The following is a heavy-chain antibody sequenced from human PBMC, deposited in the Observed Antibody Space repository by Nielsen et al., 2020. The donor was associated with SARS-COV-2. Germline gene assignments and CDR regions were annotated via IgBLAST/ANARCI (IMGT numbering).Heavy chain of an antibody. V-gene: IGHV3-30*04. CDR2: ISYDGSKK. CDR1: GFTFSSYA. J-gene: IGHJ4*02. Sequence: GESLKISCAASGFTFSSYAMYWVRQAPGKGLEWVAVISYDGSKKYYADSVKGRFTISRDNSKNTLYLQMNSLRAEDTAVYYCARATTLTVTPDYWGQGTLVTVSS. D-gene: IGHD4-17*01. CDR3: ARATTLTVTPDY.